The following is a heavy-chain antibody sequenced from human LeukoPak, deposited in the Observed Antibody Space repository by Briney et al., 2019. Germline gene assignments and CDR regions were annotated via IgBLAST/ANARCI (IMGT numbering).Heavy chain of an antibody. V-gene: IGHV3-23*01. D-gene: IGHD4-11*01. CDR1: RFTFSNYG. J-gene: IGHJ3*02. CDR3: AKARNSDYRFGFDI. Sequence: GGSLRLSCAVARFTFSNYGMSWVRQAPGKGLEWVSGISGSGGSTYYADSVKGRFTFFGDNSRNTLYLQMSSLRVEDTAVYYCAKARNSDYRFGFDIWGQGTMVTVSS. CDR2: ISGSGGST.